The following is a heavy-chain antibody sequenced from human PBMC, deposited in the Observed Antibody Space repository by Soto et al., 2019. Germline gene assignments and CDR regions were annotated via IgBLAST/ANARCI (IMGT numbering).Heavy chain of an antibody. CDR2: IIPMFATP. CDR1: GGTFDTYA. J-gene: IGHJ4*02. V-gene: IGHV1-69*06. CDR3: ARGHVYDSSESGSDY. D-gene: IGHD6-25*01. Sequence: QLVQSGAEVKKPGSSVKVSCTASGGTFDTYAFSWVRQAPGQGLEWMGGIIPMFATPSYAQKYQGRVTITADKSTSTAYIELTSLTSDDTAVYYCARGHVYDSSESGSDYWGQGTLITVSS.